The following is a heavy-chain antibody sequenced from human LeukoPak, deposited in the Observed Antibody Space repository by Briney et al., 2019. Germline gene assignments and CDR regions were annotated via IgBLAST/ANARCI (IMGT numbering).Heavy chain of an antibody. J-gene: IGHJ5*02. CDR2: IYTSGTT. CDR1: GGSISSGSSS. V-gene: IGHV4-61*02. Sequence: SQTLSLTCTVSGGSISSGSSSWSWIRQPAGKGLEWIGRIYTSGTTSYNPSLKGRVTISADASKNQFSLKLTSVTAADTAVYYCAKYAAMSGPNWFDPWGQGTLVTVSS. CDR3: AKYAAMSGPNWFDP. D-gene: IGHD2-2*01.